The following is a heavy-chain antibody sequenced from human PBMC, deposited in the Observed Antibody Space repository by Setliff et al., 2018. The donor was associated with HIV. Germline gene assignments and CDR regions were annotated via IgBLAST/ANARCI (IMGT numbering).Heavy chain of an antibody. CDR1: NYSISSGYY. J-gene: IGHJ6*02. Sequence: SETLSLTCAVSNYSISSGYYWGWIRQPPGKGLEWIGSIYHSGSTNYNPSLKSRVTISVDTSKNQFSLKLSSVTAADTAVYYCAREDYNYYGMDVWGQGTTVTVSS. V-gene: IGHV4-38-2*02. CDR3: AREDYNYYGMDV. CDR2: IYHSGST.